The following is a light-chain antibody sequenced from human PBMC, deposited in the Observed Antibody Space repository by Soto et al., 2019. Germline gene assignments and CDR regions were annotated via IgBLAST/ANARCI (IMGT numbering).Light chain of an antibody. CDR3: CSYAGSYTHYV. J-gene: IGLJ1*01. CDR1: SSDDGGYKY. Sequence: QSVLTQPRSVSGSPGQSVAISCTGTSSDDGGYKYVSWYQQHPAKAPKLMIYDVSKRPSGVPDRFSGSKPGNTASLTISGLQAEDEADYYCCSYAGSYTHYVFGTGTKLTVL. CDR2: DVS. V-gene: IGLV2-11*01.